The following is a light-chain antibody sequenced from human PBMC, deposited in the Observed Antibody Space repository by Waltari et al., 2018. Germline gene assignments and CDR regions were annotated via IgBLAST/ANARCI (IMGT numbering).Light chain of an antibody. J-gene: IGLJ2*01. Sequence: QSALTQPASVSGSAGQSSALSCFLTSSDVVANNFLSWYQQHPGRAPKLMIHEVTKRPSGVSTRFSGSKSGNTASLTISALQAEDEADYYCCSYTSIGPVLIGGGTKVTVL. CDR2: EVT. CDR1: SSDVVANNF. V-gene: IGLV2-23*02. CDR3: CSYTSIGPVL.